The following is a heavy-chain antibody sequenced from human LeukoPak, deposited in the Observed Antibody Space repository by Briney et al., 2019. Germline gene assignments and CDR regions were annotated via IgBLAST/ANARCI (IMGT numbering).Heavy chain of an antibody. Sequence: SETLSLTCTVSGGSITSASYYWGWVRQPPGKGLEWIGSIYYSGNTYYGPSLKGRVTVSIDTSTSQFSLNLRSVTAADTAVYFCARGPLYTESFAKTWFDAWGQGTLVTVSS. J-gene: IGHJ5*02. CDR2: IYYSGNT. CDR3: ARGPLYTESFAKTWFDA. D-gene: IGHD1-26*01. CDR1: GGSITSASYY. V-gene: IGHV4-39*01.